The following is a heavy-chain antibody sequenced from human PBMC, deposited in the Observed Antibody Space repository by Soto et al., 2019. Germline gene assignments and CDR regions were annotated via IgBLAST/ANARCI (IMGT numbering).Heavy chain of an antibody. Sequence: PSETLSLTCSVSGGSISSYYWSWIRQPPGKGLEWIGYIYYSGSTNYNPSLKSRVTISEDTSKNQFSLKLSSVTAADTAVYYCARARGWYGYFDFWGQGTLVTVSS. CDR3: ARARGWYGYFDF. CDR1: GGSISSYY. CDR2: IYYSGST. V-gene: IGHV4-59*01. J-gene: IGHJ4*02. D-gene: IGHD6-19*01.